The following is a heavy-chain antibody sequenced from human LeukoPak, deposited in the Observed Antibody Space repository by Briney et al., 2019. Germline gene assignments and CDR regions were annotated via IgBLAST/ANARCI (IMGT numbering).Heavy chain of an antibody. CDR2: IYWNDDK. CDR1: GFSLSTSGVG. V-gene: IGHV2-5*01. D-gene: IGHD5-24*01. J-gene: IGHJ4*02. CDR3: ARSRDGYSYGGGLSY. Sequence: ESGPTLVNPTQTLTLTCTFSGFSLSTSGVGVGWIRQPPGKALEWLALIYWNDDKRYSPSLKSRLTIAKDTSKNQVVLTMTNMDPVDTATYYCARSRDGYSYGGGLSYWGQGTLVTVSS.